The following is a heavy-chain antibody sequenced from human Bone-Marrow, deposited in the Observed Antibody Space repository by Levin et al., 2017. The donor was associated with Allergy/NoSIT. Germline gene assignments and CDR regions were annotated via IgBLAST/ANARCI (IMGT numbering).Heavy chain of an antibody. D-gene: IGHD5-12*01. V-gene: IGHV3-48*03. CDR2: ISGSGSVI. CDR1: GFTFSTFE. Sequence: GGSLRLSCEVSGFTFSTFEMSWVRQAPGKGLEWISRISGSGSVIHYADSVKDRFIISRDNTKNSVYLQLNSLRGEDTAVYYCAREEIVLPGLHYWGQGTLVTVSS. J-gene: IGHJ4*02. CDR3: AREEIVLPGLHY.